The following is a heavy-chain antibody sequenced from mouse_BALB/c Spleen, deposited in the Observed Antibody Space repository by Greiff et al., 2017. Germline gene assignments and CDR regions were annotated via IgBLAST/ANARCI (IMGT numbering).Heavy chain of an antibody. D-gene: IGHD1-2*01. CDR2: ISYSGST. J-gene: IGHJ3*01. V-gene: IGHV3-2*02. Sequence: EVKLQESGPGLVKPSQSLSLTCTVTGYSITSDYAWNWIRQFPGNKLEWMGYISYSGSTSYNPSLKSRISITRDTSKNQFFLQLNSVTTEDTATYYCARGLTTATTFAYWGQGTLVTVSA. CDR3: ARGLTTATTFAY. CDR1: GYSITSDYA.